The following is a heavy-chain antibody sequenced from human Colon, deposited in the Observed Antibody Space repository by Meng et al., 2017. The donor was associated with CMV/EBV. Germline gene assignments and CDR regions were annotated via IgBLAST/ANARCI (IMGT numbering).Heavy chain of an antibody. V-gene: IGHV3-7*04. CDR1: GFTCSSYW. CDR2: IKQDGSEK. D-gene: IGHD3-10*01. J-gene: IGHJ4*02. CDR3: ARGGRVRGAVDY. Sequence: GGSLRLSCAASGFTCSSYWMSWVRQAPGKGLEWVANIKQDGSEKYYVDSVKGRFTISRDNAKNSLYLQMNSLRAEDTAVYYCARGGRVRGAVDYWGQGTLVTVSS.